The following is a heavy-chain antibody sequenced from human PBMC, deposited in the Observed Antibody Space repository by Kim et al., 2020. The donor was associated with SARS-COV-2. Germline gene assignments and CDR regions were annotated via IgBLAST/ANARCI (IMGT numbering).Heavy chain of an antibody. D-gene: IGHD3-22*01. CDR2: ISSSSSYI. V-gene: IGHV3-21*01. CDR1: GFTFSSYS. CDR3: ARDKGYYNDSSGYRYSFDY. Sequence: GGSLRLSCAASGFTFSSYSMSWVRQAPGKGLEWVSAISSSSSYIYYADSVKGRFTISRDNAKNSLYLQMNSLRAEDTAVYYCARDKGYYNDSSGYRYSFDYWGQGTLVTVSS. J-gene: IGHJ4*02.